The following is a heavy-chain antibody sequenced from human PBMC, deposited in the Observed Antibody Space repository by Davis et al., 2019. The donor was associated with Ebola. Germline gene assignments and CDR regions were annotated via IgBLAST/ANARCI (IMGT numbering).Heavy chain of an antibody. CDR3: ARGLMVQGVIAYYYGMDV. Sequence: PSETLSLTCAISGDSVSSNSAAWNWIRQSPSRGLEWLGRTYYRSKWYNDYAVSVKSRITINPDTSKNQFSLQLNSVTPEDTAVYYCARGLMVQGVIAYYYGMDVWGQGTTVTVSS. CDR1: GDSVSSNSAA. J-gene: IGHJ6*02. V-gene: IGHV6-1*01. D-gene: IGHD3-10*01. CDR2: TYYRSKWYN.